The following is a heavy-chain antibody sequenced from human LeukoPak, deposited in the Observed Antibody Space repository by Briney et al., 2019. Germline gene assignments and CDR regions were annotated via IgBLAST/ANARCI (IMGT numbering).Heavy chain of an antibody. CDR2: INPNSGGT. CDR1: GYTFTSYY. J-gene: IGHJ4*02. CDR3: ARVPDIVVVPAAIRFDY. Sequence: ASVKVSCKASGYTFTSYYMHWVRQAPGQGLEWMGWINPNSGGTNYAQKFQGRVTMTRDTSISTAYMELSRLRSDDTAVYYCARVPDIVVVPAAIRFDYWGQGTLVTVSS. D-gene: IGHD2-2*02. V-gene: IGHV1-2*02.